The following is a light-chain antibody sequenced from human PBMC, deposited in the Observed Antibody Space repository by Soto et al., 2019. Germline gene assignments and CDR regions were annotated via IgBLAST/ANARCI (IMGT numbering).Light chain of an antibody. J-gene: IGKJ3*01. CDR2: GAS. CDR3: QQHSNSPRT. V-gene: IGKV3-11*01. CDR1: QSVSSY. Sequence: EIVLTQSPATLSLSPGERATLSCRASQSVSSYLVWYQQKAGQAPRLLIYGASNRATGIPARFSGSGSGTDFILTVSSLEAEDFAVYYCQQHSNSPRTFGPGTKVDVK.